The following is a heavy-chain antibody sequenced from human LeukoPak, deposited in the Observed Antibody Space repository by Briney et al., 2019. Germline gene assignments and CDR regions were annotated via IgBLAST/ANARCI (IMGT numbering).Heavy chain of an antibody. J-gene: IGHJ4*02. V-gene: IGHV1-2*02. D-gene: IGHD3-22*01. CDR1: GYTFTGYY. CDR2: INPNSGGT. CDR3: ARSWPGYYDSSGYHDFDY. Sequence: ASVKVSCKASGYTFTGYYMHWVRQAPGQGLEWMGWINPNSGGTNYAQKFQGRVTMTRDTSISTAYMELSRLRSDDTAVYYCARSWPGYYDSSGYHDFDYWGQGTLVTVSS.